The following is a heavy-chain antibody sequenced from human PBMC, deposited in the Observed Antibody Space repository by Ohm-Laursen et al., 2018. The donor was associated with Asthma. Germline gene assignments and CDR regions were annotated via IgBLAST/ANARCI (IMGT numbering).Heavy chain of an antibody. CDR3: ARRDFSGGDPNAAFDI. J-gene: IGHJ3*02. Sequence: SLRLSCSASGFTFSSFAMHWVRQAPGKGLEWVTIITSDGSWTSYADSVKGRFTISRDNSKSALYMQMNSLRAEDTAVYYCARRDFSGGDPNAAFDIWGQGTMVTVSS. V-gene: IGHV3-30-3*01. CDR1: GFTFSSFA. D-gene: IGHD2-21*02. CDR2: ITSDGSWT.